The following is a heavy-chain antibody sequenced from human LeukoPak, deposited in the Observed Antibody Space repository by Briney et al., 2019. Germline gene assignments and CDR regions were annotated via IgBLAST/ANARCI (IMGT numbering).Heavy chain of an antibody. CDR1: GGSVSSGSYY. CDR3: ARDAITVNSYYFDY. J-gene: IGHJ4*02. D-gene: IGHD5-12*01. Sequence: SETLSLTCTVSGGSVSSGSYYWSWIWQPPGKGLEWIGYIYYSGSTNYNPSLKSRVTISVDTSKNQFSLKLSSVTAADTAVYYCARDAITVNSYYFDYWGQGTLVTVSS. V-gene: IGHV4-61*01. CDR2: IYYSGST.